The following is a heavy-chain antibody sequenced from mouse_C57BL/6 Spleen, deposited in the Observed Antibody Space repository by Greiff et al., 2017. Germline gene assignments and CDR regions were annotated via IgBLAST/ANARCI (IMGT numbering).Heavy chain of an antibody. CDR2: ISSGSSTI. V-gene: IGHV5-17*01. CDR3: ARRAASAMDY. Sequence: EVMLVESGGGLVKPGGSLKLSCAASGFTFSDYGMHWVRQAPEKGLEWVAYISSGSSTIYYADTVKGRFTISRDNAKNTLFLQMTSLRSEDTAMYYCARRAASAMDYWGQGTSVTVSS. J-gene: IGHJ4*01. D-gene: IGHD3-3*01. CDR1: GFTFSDYG.